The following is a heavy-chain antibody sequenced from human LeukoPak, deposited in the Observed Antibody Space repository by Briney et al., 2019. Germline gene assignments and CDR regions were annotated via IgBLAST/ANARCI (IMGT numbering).Heavy chain of an antibody. J-gene: IGHJ4*02. D-gene: IGHD6-19*01. CDR1: GGTFTSYA. CDR3: AREEASGWSPFDY. Sequence: ASVKVSCKGAGGTFTSYAISWVRQAPGQGLEWMGGIIPIFGTANYAQKFQGRVTITADESTSTAYMELSSLRSEDTAVYYCAREEASGWSPFDYWGQGTLVTVSS. CDR2: IIPIFGTA. V-gene: IGHV1-69*13.